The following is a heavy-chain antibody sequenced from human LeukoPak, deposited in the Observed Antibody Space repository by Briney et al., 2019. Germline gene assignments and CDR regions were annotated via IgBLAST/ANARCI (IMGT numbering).Heavy chain of an antibody. Sequence: GESLKISCKGSGYSFTSYWIGWVRQMPGKGLEWMGIIYPGDSDTRYSPSFQGQVTISADKSISTAYLQWSSLKASDTAMYYCARLGDGSEAATTGVISGMDVWGQGTTVTVS. CDR3: ARLGDGSEAATTGVISGMDV. CDR2: IYPGDSDT. CDR1: GYSFTSYW. J-gene: IGHJ6*02. D-gene: IGHD4-23*01. V-gene: IGHV5-51*01.